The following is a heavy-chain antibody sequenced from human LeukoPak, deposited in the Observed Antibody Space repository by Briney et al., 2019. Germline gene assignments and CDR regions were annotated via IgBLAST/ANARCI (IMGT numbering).Heavy chain of an antibody. D-gene: IGHD6-13*01. V-gene: IGHV4-4*02. CDR2: IYHSGST. CDR1: GGSISSSNW. CDR3: ARTSIAATGTFALDI. J-gene: IGHJ3*02. Sequence: SETLSLTCAVSGGSISSSNWWSWVRQPPGKGLEWIGEIYHSGSTNYNPSLKSRVTISVDKSKNQFSLKLSSVTAADTAVYYCARTSIAATGTFALDIWGQGTMVTVSS.